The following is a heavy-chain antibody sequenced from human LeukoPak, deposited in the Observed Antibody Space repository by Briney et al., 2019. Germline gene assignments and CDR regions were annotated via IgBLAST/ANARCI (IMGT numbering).Heavy chain of an antibody. CDR2: IGGSGDRP. J-gene: IGHJ4*02. V-gene: IGHV3-23*01. CDR1: GFMFSSYA. CDR3: AKCASRSVAGSDS. Sequence: GSLRLSCAASGFMFSSYAMTWVRQAPGKGLEWVSSIGGSGDRPYYADSVKGRFTISRDTSKNTLYLQMNSLRTEDTAIYYCAKCASRSVAGSDSWGQGTLVTVFS. D-gene: IGHD6-19*01.